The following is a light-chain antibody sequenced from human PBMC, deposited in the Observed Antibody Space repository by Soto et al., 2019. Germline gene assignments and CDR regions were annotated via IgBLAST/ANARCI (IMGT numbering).Light chain of an antibody. V-gene: IGLV2-8*01. CDR2: EVV. CDR1: EKHIGVYDF. J-gene: IGLJ1*01. Sequence: QSVLTQPPSASGSPGQSVTFSCTGTEKHIGVYDFVSWYQHPPGKAPRLIIYEVVQRPSGVPDRFSGYKSGNTASLTVSGLQAADEADYFCKSYAGSNTYVFGSGTKVTV. CDR3: KSYAGSNTYV.